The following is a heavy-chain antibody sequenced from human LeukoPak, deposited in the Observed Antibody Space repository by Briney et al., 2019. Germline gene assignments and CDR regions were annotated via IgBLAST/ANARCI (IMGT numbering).Heavy chain of an antibody. J-gene: IGHJ6*02. CDR2: INPNSGGT. CDR1: GYTFSAYH. CDR3: ARGYSSSWYVPYGMDV. V-gene: IGHV1-2*02. D-gene: IGHD6-13*01. Sequence: ASVKVSCKTSGYTFSAYHMHWVRQAPGQGLEWMGWINPNSGGTKYAQKFQGRVTMTRDTSISTAYMELSRLRSDDTAVYYCARGYSSSWYVPYGMDVWGQGPRSPSP.